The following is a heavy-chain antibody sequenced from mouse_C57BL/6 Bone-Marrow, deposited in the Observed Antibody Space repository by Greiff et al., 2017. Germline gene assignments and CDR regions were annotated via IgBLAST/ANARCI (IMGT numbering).Heavy chain of an antibody. D-gene: IGHD1-1*01. CDR1: GYTFTSYG. Sequence: VNLVESGAELARPGASVKLSCKASGYTFTSYGISWVKQRTGQGLEWIGEIYPRSGNTYYNEKFKGKATLTADKSSSTAYMELRSLTSEDSAVYFCARKDYYYGSSGYYYAMDYWGQGTSVTVSS. J-gene: IGHJ4*01. V-gene: IGHV1-81*01. CDR2: IYPRSGNT. CDR3: ARKDYYYGSSGYYYAMDY.